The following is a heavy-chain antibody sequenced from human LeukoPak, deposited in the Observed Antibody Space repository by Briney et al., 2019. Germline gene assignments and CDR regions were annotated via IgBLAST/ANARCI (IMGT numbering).Heavy chain of an antibody. D-gene: IGHD2-15*01. V-gene: IGHV1-2*02. CDR3: ARVRGYCSGGSCYPGTHFDY. CDR1: GGTFSSYA. Sequence: ASVKVSCKASGGTFSSYAISWVRQAPGQGLEWMGWINPNSGGTSYAQKFQGRVTMTRDTSISTAYMELSRLRSDDTAVYYCARVRGYCSGGSCYPGTHFDYWGQGTLVTVSS. CDR2: INPNSGGT. J-gene: IGHJ4*02.